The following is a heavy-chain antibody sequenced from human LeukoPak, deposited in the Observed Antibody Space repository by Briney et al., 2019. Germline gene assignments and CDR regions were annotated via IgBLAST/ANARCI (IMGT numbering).Heavy chain of an antibody. J-gene: IGHJ4*02. V-gene: IGHV1-18*04. CDR3: ARDGDMGYCSGGSCYNY. D-gene: IGHD2-15*01. CDR2: ISAYNGNT. Sequence: ASVKVSCKASGYTFTGYYMHWVRQAPGQGLEWMGWISAYNGNTNYAQKLQGRVTMTTDTSTSTAYMELRSLRSDDTAVYYCARDGDMGYCSGGSCYNYWGQGTLVTVSS. CDR1: GYTFTGYY.